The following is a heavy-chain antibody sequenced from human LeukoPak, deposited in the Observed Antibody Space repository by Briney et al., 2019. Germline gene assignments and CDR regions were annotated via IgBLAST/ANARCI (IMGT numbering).Heavy chain of an antibody. CDR3: ASISSGR. V-gene: IGHV4-59*01. D-gene: IGHD3-3*02. Sequence: SETLSLTCAVYGGSFSGYYWSWIRQPPGKGLEWIGYIYYSGSTNYNPSLKSRVTISVDRSKNQFSLKLSSVTAADTAVYYCASISSGRWGQGTLVTVSS. J-gene: IGHJ4*02. CDR2: IYYSGST. CDR1: GGSFSGYY.